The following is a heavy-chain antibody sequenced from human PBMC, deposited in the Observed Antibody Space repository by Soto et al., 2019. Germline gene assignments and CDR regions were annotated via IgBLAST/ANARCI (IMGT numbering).Heavy chain of an antibody. CDR3: ARDGNYARLDYGLDV. Sequence: ASVKVSCKTSGYTFTNYFVHWVRQAPGQGLEWMGWINPNSGGTNYAKKFQDWVTLTRDTSTSTVYMELSSLSSADTAVYYCARDGNYARLDYGLDVWGQGTTVTVSS. CDR2: INPNSGGT. CDR1: GYTFTNYF. D-gene: IGHD3-16*01. V-gene: IGHV1-2*04. J-gene: IGHJ6*02.